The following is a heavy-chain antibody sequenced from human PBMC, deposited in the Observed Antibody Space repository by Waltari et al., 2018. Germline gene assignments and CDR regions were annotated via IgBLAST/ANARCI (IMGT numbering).Heavy chain of an antibody. D-gene: IGHD3-3*01. CDR2: IHSGGNT. CDR1: GDPISGYY. CDR3: ARDSSPKKRTSVVGVLYFMDV. V-gene: IGHV4-4*07. J-gene: IGHJ6*03. Sequence: QVQLHESGPGLVRPSETLSLTCTVSGDPISGYYWTWIRPSAGKGLEWIGRIHSGGNTNYNPSLKSRVTMSVDRSKNQFSLNLSFVTAADTAVYYCARDSSPKKRTSVVGVLYFMDVWGKGTTVTVSS.